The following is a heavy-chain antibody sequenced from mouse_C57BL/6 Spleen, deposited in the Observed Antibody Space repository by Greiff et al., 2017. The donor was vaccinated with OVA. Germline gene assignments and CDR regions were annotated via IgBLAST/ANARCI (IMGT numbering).Heavy chain of an antibody. J-gene: IGHJ1*03. CDR1: GFTFSDYY. D-gene: IGHD3-3*01. V-gene: IGHV5-16*01. Sequence: DVMLVESEGGLVQPGSSMKLSCTASGFTFSDYYMAWVRQVPEKGLEWVANINYDGSSTYYLDSLKSRFIISRDNAKNILYLQMSRLKSEDTATYYCARRARGWYFEVWGTGTTVTVSS. CDR3: ARRARGWYFEV. CDR2: INYDGSST.